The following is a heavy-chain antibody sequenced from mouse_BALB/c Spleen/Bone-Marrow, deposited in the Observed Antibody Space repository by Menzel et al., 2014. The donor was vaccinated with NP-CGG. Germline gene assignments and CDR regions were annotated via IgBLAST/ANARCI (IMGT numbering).Heavy chain of an antibody. V-gene: IGHV5-15*02. J-gene: IGHJ1*01. Sequence: EVKLMESGGGLVQPGGSRKLSCAASGFTFSDYGMAWVRQAPGKGPEWVAFISNLAYSIYYADTVTGRFTISRENAKNTLYLEISSLRSEDSAMYYCARAAYDGYPWYFDVWGAGTTVTVSS. CDR2: ISNLAYSI. D-gene: IGHD2-3*01. CDR1: GFTFSDYG. CDR3: ARAAYDGYPWYFDV.